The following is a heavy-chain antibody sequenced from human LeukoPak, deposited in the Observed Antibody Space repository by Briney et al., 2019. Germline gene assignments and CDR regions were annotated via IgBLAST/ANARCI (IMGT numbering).Heavy chain of an antibody. D-gene: IGHD7-27*01. CDR1: GFTFSSYA. V-gene: IGHV3-48*04. Sequence: GGSLRLSCTASGFTFSSYAMNWVRQAPGKGLEWASYISSSSSTIYYADSVKGRFTISRDNAKNSLYLQMNSLRAEDTAVYHCARVRLGIGDAFDIWGQGTMVTVSS. J-gene: IGHJ3*02. CDR2: ISSSSSTI. CDR3: ARVRLGIGDAFDI.